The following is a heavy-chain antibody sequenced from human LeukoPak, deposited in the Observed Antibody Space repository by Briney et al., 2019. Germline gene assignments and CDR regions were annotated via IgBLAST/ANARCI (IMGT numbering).Heavy chain of an antibody. J-gene: IGHJ4*02. D-gene: IGHD5-18*01. CDR1: GGSISSYY. Sequence: SETLSLTCTVSGGSISSYYWNWIRQPPGKGLEWIGYIYYSGSTNYNPSLKSRVTISVDTSKNQFSLKLSSVTAADTAVYYCAAVDTAMVIDYWGQGTLVTVSS. CDR3: AAVDTAMVIDY. V-gene: IGHV4-59*01. CDR2: IYYSGST.